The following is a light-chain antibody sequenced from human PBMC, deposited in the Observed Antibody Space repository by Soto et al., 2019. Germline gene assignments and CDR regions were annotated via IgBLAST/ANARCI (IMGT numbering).Light chain of an antibody. CDR1: QGIGDT. J-gene: IGKJ4*01. Sequence: EVVMRQSPATLSVSPGEGATLSCRASQGIGDTLAWYQHKPGQTPRLVIYGASSRASAVPDRFSGSGSGADFTLTISRLEPEDFAVYYCQQYGSSPLTFGGGTKVDIK. CDR3: QQYGSSPLT. CDR2: GAS. V-gene: IGKV3-20*01.